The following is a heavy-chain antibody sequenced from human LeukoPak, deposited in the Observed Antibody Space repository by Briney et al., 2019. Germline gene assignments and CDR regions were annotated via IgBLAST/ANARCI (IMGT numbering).Heavy chain of an antibody. Sequence: SETLSLTCTVSGGSISTYYWSWIRQPPGKGLEWIGYIYYSGSTNYNPSLKSRVTISVDTSKNQFSLKLTSVTAADTAVYYCARGNSGSYSQFDYWGQGTLVTVSS. V-gene: IGHV4-59*01. CDR2: IYYSGST. J-gene: IGHJ4*02. CDR1: GGSISTYY. CDR3: ARGNSGSYSQFDY. D-gene: IGHD1-26*01.